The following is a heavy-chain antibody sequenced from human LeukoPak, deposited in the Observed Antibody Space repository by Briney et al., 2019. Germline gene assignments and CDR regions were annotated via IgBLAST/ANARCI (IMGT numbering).Heavy chain of an antibody. J-gene: IGHJ3*02. CDR3: ARPIYDSSGPVAFDI. CDR1: VYTFTIYG. D-gene: IGHD3-22*01. Sequence: GASVTVSFKSSVYTFTIYGISWVRQAPGQGLEWMGWISAYNGNTNYAQKLQGRVTMTTDTSTSSAYMELRSLRSDDTAVYYCARPIYDSSGPVAFDIWGQGTMVTVSS. V-gene: IGHV1-18*01. CDR2: ISAYNGNT.